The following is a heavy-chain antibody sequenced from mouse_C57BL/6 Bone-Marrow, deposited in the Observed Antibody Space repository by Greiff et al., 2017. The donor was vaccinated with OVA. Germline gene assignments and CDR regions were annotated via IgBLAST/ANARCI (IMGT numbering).Heavy chain of an antibody. CDR3: ARHAGSSPGFAY. V-gene: IGHV5-9*01. CDR1: GFTFSSYT. Sequence: EVMLVESGGGLVKPGGSLKLSCAASGFTFSSYTMSWVRQTPEKRLEWVATISGGGGNTYYPDSVKGRFTISRDNAKNTLYLQMSSLRSEDTALYYCARHAGSSPGFAYWGQGTLVTVSA. J-gene: IGHJ3*01. CDR2: ISGGGGNT.